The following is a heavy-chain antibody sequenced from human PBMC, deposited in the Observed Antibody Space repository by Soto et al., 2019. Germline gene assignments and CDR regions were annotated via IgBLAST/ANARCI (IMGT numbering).Heavy chain of an antibody. CDR2: ISGSGGST. V-gene: IGHV3-23*01. CDR3: AKDHGEQQLVQGFQH. J-gene: IGHJ1*01. Sequence: EVQLLESGGGLVQPGGSLRLSCAGSGFTFSSYAVSWVRQAPGKGLEWVSAISGSGGSTYYADSVKGRFTISRDNSKNTLYLQMNSLRAEDTAVYYCAKDHGEQQLVQGFQHWGQGTLVTVSS. CDR1: GFTFSSYA. D-gene: IGHD6-13*01.